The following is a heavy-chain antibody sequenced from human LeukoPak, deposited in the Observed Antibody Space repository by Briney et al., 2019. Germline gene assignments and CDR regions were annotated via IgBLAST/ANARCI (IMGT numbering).Heavy chain of an antibody. D-gene: IGHD3-3*01. CDR1: GFTFSSYG. V-gene: IGHV3-30*02. Sequence: PGGSLRLSCAASGFTFSSYGIHWVRQAPGKGLEWVAFIRYDGGNKYYADSVKGRFTISRDNSKNTLYLQMNSLRAEDTAVYYCAKDYDFRSGYPNDAFDIWGQGTMVTVSS. CDR2: IRYDGGNK. CDR3: AKDYDFRSGYPNDAFDI. J-gene: IGHJ3*02.